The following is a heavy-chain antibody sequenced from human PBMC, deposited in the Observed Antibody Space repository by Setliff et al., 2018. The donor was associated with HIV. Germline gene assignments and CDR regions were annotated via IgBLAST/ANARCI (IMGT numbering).Heavy chain of an antibody. J-gene: IGHJ6*03. D-gene: IGHD2-2*01. CDR1: GGSISSYY. CDR3: ARLGYCSRTTCYGYYHMDV. Sequence: KTSETLSLTCTVSGGSISSYYWSWIQQPPGKGLEWIGHIYYSGHTHYNPSLKSRLTISVDTSKKQFSLKLSSVTAADTAVYYCARLGYCSRTTCYGYYHMDVWGKGTTVTVSS. CDR2: IYYSGHT. V-gene: IGHV4-59*08.